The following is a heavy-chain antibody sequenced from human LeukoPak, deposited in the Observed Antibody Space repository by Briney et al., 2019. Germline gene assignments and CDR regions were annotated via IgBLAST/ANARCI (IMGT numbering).Heavy chain of an antibody. CDR1: GFTLSSNW. CDR2: IRKDGSEK. Sequence: PGGSLRLSCAASGFTLSSNWMSRVRQAPGKGVGWVANIRKDGSEKYYVNSVKGRFAISRDNAKKSLYLQMNSLRAEDTAVYYCVRILGYCSGGSCFPFDYWGQGTLVTVP. D-gene: IGHD2-15*01. CDR3: VRILGYCSGGSCFPFDY. V-gene: IGHV3-7*01. J-gene: IGHJ4*02.